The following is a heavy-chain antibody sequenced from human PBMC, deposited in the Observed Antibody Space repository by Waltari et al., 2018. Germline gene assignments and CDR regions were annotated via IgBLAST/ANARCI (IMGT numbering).Heavy chain of an antibody. J-gene: IGHJ4*02. CDR3: AGGVVVPAATLFDY. V-gene: IGHV4-4*07. CDR1: GCSISSYY. D-gene: IGHD2-2*01. CDR2: IYTSGST. Sequence: QVQLPESGPGLVKPSETLSLTCTVSGCSISSYYWIWIRQPAGKGLEWIGRIYTSGSTNYNPSLKSRVTMSVDTSKNQFSLKLSSVTAADTAVYYCAGGVVVPAATLFDYWGQGTLVTVSS.